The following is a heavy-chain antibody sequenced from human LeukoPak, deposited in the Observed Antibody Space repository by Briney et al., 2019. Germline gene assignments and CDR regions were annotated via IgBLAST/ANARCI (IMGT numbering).Heavy chain of an antibody. V-gene: IGHV4-39*07. CDR3: ARCVGGAYMDV. CDR1: GGSISSSSYY. D-gene: IGHD2-15*01. Sequence: SETLSLTCTVSGGSISSSSYYWGWIRQPPGKGLEWIGSIYYSGSTYYNPPLKGRVTISVDTSKNQFSLKLSSVTAADTAVYYCARCVGGAYMDVWGKGTTVTVSS. J-gene: IGHJ6*03. CDR2: IYYSGST.